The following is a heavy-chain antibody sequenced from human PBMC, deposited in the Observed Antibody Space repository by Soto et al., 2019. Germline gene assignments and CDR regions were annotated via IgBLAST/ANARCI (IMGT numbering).Heavy chain of an antibody. CDR1: GFTFSSYG. D-gene: IGHD1-26*01. CDR2: ISYDGSNK. CDR3: AKDHGGSYCAPDY. V-gene: IGHV3-30*18. Sequence: QVQLVESGGGVVQPGGSLRLSCAASGFTFSSYGMHWVRQAPGKGLEWVAVISYDGSNKYYADSVKGRFTISRDNSKNTLYLQMNSLRAEDTAVYYCAKDHGGSYCAPDYWGQGTLVTVSS. J-gene: IGHJ4*02.